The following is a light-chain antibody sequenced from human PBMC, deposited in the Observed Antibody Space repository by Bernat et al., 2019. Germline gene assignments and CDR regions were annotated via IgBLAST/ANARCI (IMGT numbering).Light chain of an antibody. CDR3: QRHGDSLWT. V-gene: IGKV3-20*01. J-gene: IGKJ1*01. Sequence: EIVLTQSPGILSLSPGERATLSCRASQSFGSTYLAWYQQKPGQAPRLLIYGTSSRATGIPDRFSGSGSGTDFTLSISRLEPEDFAVYYCQRHGDSLWTFGQGTKVEIK. CDR2: GTS. CDR1: QSFGSTY.